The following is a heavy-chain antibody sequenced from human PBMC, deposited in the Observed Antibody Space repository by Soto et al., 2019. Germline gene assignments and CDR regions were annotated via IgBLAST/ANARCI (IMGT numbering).Heavy chain of an antibody. J-gene: IGHJ4*02. V-gene: IGHV1-18*01. CDR2: ISAYNGNT. Sequence: ASVKVSCKASGYTFTSYGISWVRQAPGQGLEWMGWISAYNGNTNYAQKPQGRVTMTTDTSTSTAYMELRSLRSDDTAVYYCASSRPYYYDSSGYYSSFDYWGQGTLVTVAS. CDR3: ASSRPYYYDSSGYYSSFDY. D-gene: IGHD3-22*01. CDR1: GYTFTSYG.